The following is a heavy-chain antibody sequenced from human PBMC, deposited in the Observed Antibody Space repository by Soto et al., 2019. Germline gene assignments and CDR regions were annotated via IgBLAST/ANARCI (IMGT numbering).Heavy chain of an antibody. CDR2: IYPGDSDT. CDR3: ARSQKRSTMLVDLFGRFVP. J-gene: IGHJ5*02. V-gene: IGHV5-51*01. Sequence: PGEPLKISCKGSGYSFTSYCIGWVRQMPWKGLEWMGIIYPGDSDTRDSPSFQRQVTISADKSISTAYLQLSSLKASDTSMYYCARSQKRSTMLVDLFGRFVPWGHGTLVTLAS. CDR1: GYSFTSYC. D-gene: IGHD3-22*01.